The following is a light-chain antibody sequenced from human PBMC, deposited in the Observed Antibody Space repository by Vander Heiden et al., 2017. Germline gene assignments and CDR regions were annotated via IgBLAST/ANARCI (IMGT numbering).Light chain of an antibody. V-gene: IGLV2-14*01. Sequence: QSALTQPASVPGSPGQSITISCTGTSSDVGGYNYVSWYQQHPGKAPKLMIYDVSNRPSGVSNRFSGSKSGNTASLTISGRQAEDEADYYCSSYTSSSSVVFGGGTKLTGL. CDR3: SSYTSSSSVV. CDR1: SSDVGGYNY. CDR2: DVS. J-gene: IGLJ2*01.